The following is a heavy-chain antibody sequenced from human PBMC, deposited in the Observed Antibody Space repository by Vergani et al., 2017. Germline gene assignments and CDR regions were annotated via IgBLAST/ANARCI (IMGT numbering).Heavy chain of an antibody. J-gene: IGHJ4*02. CDR2: IYYSGST. CDR1: GGSISSSSYY. V-gene: IGHV4-39*02. D-gene: IGHD4-11*01. Sequence: QLQLQESGPGLVKPSETLSLTCTVSGGSISSSSYYWGWLRQPPGKGLEWIGSIYYSGSTYYNPSLKSRVTISVDTSKNQFSLKLSSVTAADTAVYYCAREDDYSNYFDYWGQGTLVTVSS. CDR3: AREDDYSNYFDY.